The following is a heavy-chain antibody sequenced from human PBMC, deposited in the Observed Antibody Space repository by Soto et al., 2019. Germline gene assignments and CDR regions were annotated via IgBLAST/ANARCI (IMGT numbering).Heavy chain of an antibody. CDR2: IYTSGST. Sequence: PSETLSLTCTVSGGSISSYYWSWIRQPAGKGLEWIGRIYTSGSTNYNPSLKSRVTMSVDTSKNQFSLNLSSVTAADTAVYYCAITGKLSPPPAAYFDYWGQGPLVTVSS. V-gene: IGHV4-4*07. J-gene: IGHJ4*02. CDR3: AITGKLSPPPAAYFDY. CDR1: GGSISSYY. D-gene: IGHD2-2*01.